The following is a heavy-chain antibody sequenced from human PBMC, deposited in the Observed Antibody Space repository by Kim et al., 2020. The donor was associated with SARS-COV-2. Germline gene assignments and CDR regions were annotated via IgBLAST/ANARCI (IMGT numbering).Heavy chain of an antibody. CDR1: GFTVSSNY. Sequence: GGSLRLSCAASGFTVSSNYMSWVRQAPGKGLEWVSVIYSGGSTYYADSVKGRFTISRDNSKNTLYLQMNSLRAEDTAVYYYARGVLYYYDSSGYYYFDYWGQGTLVTVSS. V-gene: IGHV3-66*01. CDR2: IYSGGST. CDR3: ARGVLYYYDSSGYYYFDY. D-gene: IGHD3-22*01. J-gene: IGHJ4*02.